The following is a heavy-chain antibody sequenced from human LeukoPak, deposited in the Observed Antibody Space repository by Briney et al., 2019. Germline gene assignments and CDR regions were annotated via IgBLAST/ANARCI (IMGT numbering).Heavy chain of an antibody. D-gene: IGHD2-2*01. CDR3: AKDRGIVVVPAAMSTFDY. V-gene: IGHV3-23*01. Sequence: GGSLRLSCSASGFTFSSYAVSWVRQAPGKGLEWVSAISGSGGSTYYADSVKGRFTISRDNSKNTLYLQMNSLRAEDTAVYYCAKDRGIVVVPAAMSTFDYWGQGTLVTVSS. J-gene: IGHJ4*02. CDR1: GFTFSSYA. CDR2: ISGSGGST.